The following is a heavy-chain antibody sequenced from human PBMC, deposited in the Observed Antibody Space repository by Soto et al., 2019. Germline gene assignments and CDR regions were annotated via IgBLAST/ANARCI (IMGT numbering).Heavy chain of an antibody. V-gene: IGHV3-23*01. CDR2: ISGSGGTT. CDR3: EKTANGWFSAFDI. J-gene: IGHJ3*02. Sequence: EVQRLESGGGLVQPGGSLRLSCAASGFTFSSYAMSWVRQAPGKGLEWVSAISGSGGTTYYADSVKGRFTFSRDNSKNTLYLQMNSLRAEDTAVYYCEKTANGWFSAFDIWGQGTMVTVSS. D-gene: IGHD6-19*01. CDR1: GFTFSSYA.